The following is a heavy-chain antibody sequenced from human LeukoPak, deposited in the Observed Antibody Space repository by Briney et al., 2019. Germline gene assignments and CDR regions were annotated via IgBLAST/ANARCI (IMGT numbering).Heavy chain of an antibody. V-gene: IGHV3-73*01. CDR2: IRSKANSYAT. CDR1: GFTFSGSA. D-gene: IGHD3-3*01. J-gene: IGHJ5*02. CDR3: ARNTIFGDNWFDP. Sequence: GGSLKLSCAASGFTFSGSAMHWVRQASGKGLEWVGRIRSKANSYATAYAASVKGRFTISRDDSKNTAYLQMNSLKTEDTAVYYCARNTIFGDNWFDPWGQGTLVTVSS.